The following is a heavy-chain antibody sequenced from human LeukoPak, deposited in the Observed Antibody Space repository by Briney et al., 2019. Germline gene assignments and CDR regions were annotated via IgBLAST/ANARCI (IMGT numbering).Heavy chain of an antibody. J-gene: IGHJ4*02. CDR2: IYPGDSDT. V-gene: IGHV5-51*01. D-gene: IGHD3-3*01. CDR3: ARLGDLWSGYFKGFDY. Sequence: GESLKISCKGSAYTFATYWIGWVRKMPGKGLECMGVIYPGDSDTRYSPSFQGQVTISADKSINTAYLQWSSLKASDTAMYYCARLGDLWSGYFKGFDYWGQGTLVTVSS. CDR1: AYTFATYW.